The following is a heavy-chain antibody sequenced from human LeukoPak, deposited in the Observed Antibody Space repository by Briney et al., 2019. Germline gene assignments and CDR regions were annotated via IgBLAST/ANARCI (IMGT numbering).Heavy chain of an antibody. V-gene: IGHV3-30*02. CDR1: GFTFSSYG. CDR2: IRYDGSNK. D-gene: IGHD5-24*01. J-gene: IGHJ2*01. Sequence: PGGSLRLSCAASGFTFSSYGMHWVRQAPGKGLEWVALIRYDGSNKYYADSVKGRFTISRDNAKNSLYLQMNSLRAEDTAVYYCARDDILGWLQSAGGLWGRGTLVTVSS. CDR3: ARDDILGWLQSAGGL.